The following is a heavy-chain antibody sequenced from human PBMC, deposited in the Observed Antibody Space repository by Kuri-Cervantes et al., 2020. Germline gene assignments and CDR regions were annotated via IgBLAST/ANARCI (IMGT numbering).Heavy chain of an antibody. CDR3: ATEPKPSIYCSGGSCYSRLGWDY. CDR2: MNPNSGNT. D-gene: IGHD2-15*01. Sequence: ASVKVSCKASGYTFTSYDINWVRQATGQGLEWMGWMNPNSGNTGYAQKFQGRVTMTRNTSISTAYMELSSLRSEDTAVYYCATEPKPSIYCSGGSCYSRLGWDYWGQGTLVTVSS. CDR1: GYTFTSYD. J-gene: IGHJ4*02. V-gene: IGHV1-8*01.